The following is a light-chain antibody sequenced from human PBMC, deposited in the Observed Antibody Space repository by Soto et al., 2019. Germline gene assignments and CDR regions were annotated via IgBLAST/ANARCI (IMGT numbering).Light chain of an antibody. CDR3: QQSYSTPRT. J-gene: IGKJ1*01. CDR1: QSISSF. V-gene: IGKV1-39*01. Sequence: IQMTQSPSSLSASVGDRVTITCRASQSISSFLNWYQQKPGKAPKLLIYAASSLQSGVPSRFSASGSGTDFTLTINSLQPEDFATYYCQQSYSTPRTFGQGTKVDIK. CDR2: AAS.